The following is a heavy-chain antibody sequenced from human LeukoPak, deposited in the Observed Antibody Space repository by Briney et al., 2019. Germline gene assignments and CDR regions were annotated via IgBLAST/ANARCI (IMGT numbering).Heavy chain of an antibody. D-gene: IGHD2-8*01. V-gene: IGHV3-23*01. J-gene: IGHJ3*02. CDR1: GFTFSSYA. CDR3: AKDIALGVPGAAFDI. CDR2: ISGSDGST. Sequence: HPGGSLRLSCAASGFTFSSYAMSWVRQAPGKGLEWVSTISGSDGSTDYADSVKGRFTISRDNAKNSLYLQMNSLRAEDMALYYCAKDIALGVPGAAFDIWGQGTMVTVSS.